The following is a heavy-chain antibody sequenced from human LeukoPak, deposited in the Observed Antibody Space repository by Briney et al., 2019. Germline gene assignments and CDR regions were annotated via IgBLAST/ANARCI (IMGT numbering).Heavy chain of an antibody. J-gene: IGHJ4*02. Sequence: ASVKVSCKASGYTFTGCYMHWVRQAPGQGLEWMGRINPNSGGTNYAQKFQGRVTMTRDTSISTAYMELSRLRSDDTAVYYCARDYGDFSYYFDYWGQGTLVTVSS. D-gene: IGHD4-17*01. V-gene: IGHV1-2*06. CDR3: ARDYGDFSYYFDY. CDR1: GYTFTGCY. CDR2: INPNSGGT.